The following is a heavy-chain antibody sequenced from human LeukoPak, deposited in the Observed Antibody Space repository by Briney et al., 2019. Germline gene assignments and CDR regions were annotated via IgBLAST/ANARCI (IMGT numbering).Heavy chain of an antibody. D-gene: IGHD3-22*01. Sequence: ASVKVSCKVSGYTLTELSMHWVRQAPGKGVECMGGFDPEDGETIYAQKLQGRVTMTTDTSTSTAYMELRSLRSDDTAVYYCARVYDSSGHFPFDIWGQGTMVTVSS. CDR1: GYTLTELS. CDR2: FDPEDGET. CDR3: ARVYDSSGHFPFDI. J-gene: IGHJ3*02. V-gene: IGHV1-24*01.